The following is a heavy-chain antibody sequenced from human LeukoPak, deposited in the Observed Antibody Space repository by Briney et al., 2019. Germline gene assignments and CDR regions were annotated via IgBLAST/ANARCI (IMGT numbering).Heavy chain of an antibody. V-gene: IGHV3-53*01. CDR3: ARDPGTYPRIAVAGRYGMDV. Sequence: GGSLRLSCAASGFTVSRNYMSWVRQAPGKGLEWVSIIYSGGSIYYADSVKGRFIISRDSSKNTLYLQMNFLRAEDTAVYYCARDPGTYPRIAVAGRYGMDVWGQGTTVTVSS. J-gene: IGHJ6*02. CDR2: IYSGGSI. D-gene: IGHD6-19*01. CDR1: GFTVSRNY.